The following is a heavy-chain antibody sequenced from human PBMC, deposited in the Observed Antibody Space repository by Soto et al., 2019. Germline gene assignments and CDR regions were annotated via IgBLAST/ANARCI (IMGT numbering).Heavy chain of an antibody. CDR2: IIPIIGTA. D-gene: IGHD3-10*01. CDR3: ARRAIEYYGSGQYYFDY. CDR1: GGTFSSYA. V-gene: IGHV1-69*12. Sequence: QVQLVQSGAEVKKPGSSVKVSCKASGGTFSSYAISWVRQAPGQGLEWMGGIIPIIGTANYAQKFQGRGTITADDYTSRAYRELRSLRSEVTAVYYCARRAIEYYGSGQYYFDYWGQETLVTVSS. J-gene: IGHJ4*02.